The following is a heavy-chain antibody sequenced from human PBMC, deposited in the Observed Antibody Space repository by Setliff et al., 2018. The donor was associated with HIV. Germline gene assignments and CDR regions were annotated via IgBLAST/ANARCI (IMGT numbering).Heavy chain of an antibody. CDR2: IYYTGTT. CDR3: SRGTYYKGLDP. J-gene: IGHJ5*02. D-gene: IGHD3-10*01. Sequence: SETLSLTCTVSGGSISSSSYYWTWIRQVPGKGLEWTGSIYYTGTTNYNPSLESRLTISIDTSQNHFSLKLTSVTAADTALYFCSRGTYYKGLDPWGQGTLVTVSS. CDR1: GGSISSSSYY. V-gene: IGHV4-31*03.